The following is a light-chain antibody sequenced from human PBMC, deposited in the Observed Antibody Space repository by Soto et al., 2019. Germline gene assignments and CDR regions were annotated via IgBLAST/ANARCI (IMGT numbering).Light chain of an antibody. CDR1: QSVSNN. CDR3: QQHNNWPPIP. V-gene: IGKV3-15*01. CDR2: GSS. Sequence: VVLTQYTATLSVSPCEIVTLSCSSSQSVSNNLVWYQQKPGQAPRLLMYGSSIRATGIPARFSGSGSGTEFTLTISSLQSEDFAVYYCQQHNNWPPIPFGQGTRLEI. J-gene: IGKJ5*01.